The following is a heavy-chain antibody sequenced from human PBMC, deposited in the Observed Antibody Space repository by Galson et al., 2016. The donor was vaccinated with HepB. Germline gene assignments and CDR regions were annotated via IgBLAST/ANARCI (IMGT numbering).Heavy chain of an antibody. CDR1: GGSFSGYY. V-gene: IGHV4-34*01. Sequence: ETLSLTCAVYGGSFSGYYWTWIRPPPGKGLEWIGEINDSGSTTYNPSLKRRVTISEDAPKNQFSLKLRSVTSADTAVYYCAKSPGNCSGGSCYPRYYYYYMDVWGKGTTVTVSS. J-gene: IGHJ6*03. D-gene: IGHD2-15*01. CDR3: AKSPGNCSGGSCYPRYYYYYMDV. CDR2: INDSGST.